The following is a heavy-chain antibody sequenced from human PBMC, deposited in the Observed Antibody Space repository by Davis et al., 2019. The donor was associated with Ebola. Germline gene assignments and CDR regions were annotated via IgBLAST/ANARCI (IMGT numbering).Heavy chain of an antibody. V-gene: IGHV1-69*13. Sequence: SVKVSCKASGGTFSSYAISWVRQAPGQGLEWMGGIIPIFGTANYAQKFQGRVTITADESTSTAYMELSSLRSEDTAVYYCARGGGNSVVNAFDIWGQGTMVTVSS. CDR2: IIPIFGTA. CDR1: GGTFSSYA. CDR3: ARGGGNSVVNAFDI. D-gene: IGHD4-23*01. J-gene: IGHJ3*02.